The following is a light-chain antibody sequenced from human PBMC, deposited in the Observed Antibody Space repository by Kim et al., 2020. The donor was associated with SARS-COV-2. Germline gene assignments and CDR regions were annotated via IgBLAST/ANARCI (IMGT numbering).Light chain of an antibody. Sequence: SYELTQPPSVSVAPGKTAIITCGGNDIGRKSVHWYQETPGQAPVMVLYYNTDRPSGIPERVSRSNLGNTATLTINRVEAGDEAHYYCQVWDRSSDHVVFGGGTQLTVL. J-gene: IGLJ2*01. CDR3: QVWDRSSDHVV. CDR2: YNT. CDR1: DIGRKS. V-gene: IGLV3-21*04.